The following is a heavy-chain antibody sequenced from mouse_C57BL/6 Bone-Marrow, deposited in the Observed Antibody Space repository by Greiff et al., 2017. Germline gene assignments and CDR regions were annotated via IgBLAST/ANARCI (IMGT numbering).Heavy chain of an antibody. CDR3: ARGKLAWFAY. Sequence: QVQLQQPGAELVKPGASVKLSCKASGYTFTSYWMQWVKQRPGQGLEWIGEIDPSDSYTNYNQKFKGKATLTVDTSSSTAYMQLSRLTSEYSAVYYCARGKLAWFAYWGQGTLVTVSA. CDR1: GYTFTSYW. J-gene: IGHJ3*01. V-gene: IGHV1-50*01. CDR2: IDPSDSYT.